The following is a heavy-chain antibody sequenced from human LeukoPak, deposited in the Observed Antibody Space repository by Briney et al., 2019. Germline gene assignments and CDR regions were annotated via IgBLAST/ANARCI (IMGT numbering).Heavy chain of an antibody. J-gene: IGHJ5*02. CDR2: IIPILGIA. D-gene: IGHD2/OR15-2a*01. CDR3: ARARHSNWFDP. CDR1: GGTFSSYA. Sequence: ASVKVSCKASGGTFSSYAISWVRQAPGQGLEWMGRIIPILGIANYAQKFQGRVTITADKSTSTAYMELSSLRSEDTAVYYCARARHSNWFDPWGQGTLVTVSS. V-gene: IGHV1-69*04.